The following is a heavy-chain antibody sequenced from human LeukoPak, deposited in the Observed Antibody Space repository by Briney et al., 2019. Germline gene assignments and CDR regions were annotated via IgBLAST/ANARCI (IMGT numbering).Heavy chain of an antibody. J-gene: IGHJ4*02. D-gene: IGHD3-9*01. CDR3: AKDQKRDILTGYYTAFDY. V-gene: IGHV3-30*02. CDR2: IRYDGSNK. CDR1: VFAFSKYG. Sequence: GGSLRLSCVASVFAFSKYGMHWVRQAPGKGLECVTFIRYDGSNKDYVDSVKGRFTISRDNSKNTLYLQMNSLRAEDTAVYYCAKDQKRDILTGYYTAFDYWGQGMPVTVSS.